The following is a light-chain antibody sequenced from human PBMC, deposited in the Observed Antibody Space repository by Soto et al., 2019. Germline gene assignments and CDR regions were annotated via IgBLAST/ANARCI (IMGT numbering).Light chain of an antibody. CDR3: QQSHGTPWT. J-gene: IGKJ1*01. CDR2: AAS. Sequence: DIQMTQSPSSLSASVGDRVTITCRASQSISSYLNWYQQQLGKAPKLLIYAASSLQSGVPSRFSGSGSGTDFALTISSLQPEDFATYFCQQSHGTPWTFGQGTEVEIK. V-gene: IGKV1-39*01. CDR1: QSISSY.